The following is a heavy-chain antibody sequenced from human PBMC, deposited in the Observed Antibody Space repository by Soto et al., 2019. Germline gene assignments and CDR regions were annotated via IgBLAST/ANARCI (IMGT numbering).Heavy chain of an antibody. CDR1: GYSFTSYW. V-gene: IGHV5-51*01. CDR2: IYPGDSDT. CDR3: ARLAARTVWYYYYYYGMDV. Sequence: GESLKISCKGSGYSFTSYWIGWVRQMPGKGLEWMGIIYPGDSDTRYSPSFQGQVTISADKSISTAYLQWSSLKASDTAMYYCARLAARTVWYYYYYYGMDVWGQGTTVTVSS. D-gene: IGHD6-6*01. J-gene: IGHJ6*02.